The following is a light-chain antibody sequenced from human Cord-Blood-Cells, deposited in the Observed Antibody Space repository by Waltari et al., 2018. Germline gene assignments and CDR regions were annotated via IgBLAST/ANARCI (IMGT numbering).Light chain of an antibody. J-gene: IGKJ3*01. V-gene: IGKV4-1*01. CDR2: WAS. Sequence: DIVMTQSPDSLAVSLGERATINCKSSQSVLYSSNNKNYLAWYQQKPGPPPKLLIYWASTRESGVPDRFSGSGSGTDFTLTISSLQAEDVAVYYCQQYYSTPQTFGPGTKVDIK. CDR1: QSVLYSSNNKNY. CDR3: QQYYSTPQT.